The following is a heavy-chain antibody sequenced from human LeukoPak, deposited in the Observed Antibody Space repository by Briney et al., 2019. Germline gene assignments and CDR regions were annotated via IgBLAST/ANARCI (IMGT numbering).Heavy chain of an antibody. V-gene: IGHV3-30*03. CDR2: ISYDGSNK. Sequence: PGGSLRLSCAASGFTFSSYGMRWVRQAPGKGLEWVAVISYDGSNKYYADSVKGRVTISRDNSKNTLYLQMNSLRAEDTAVYYCARARWELTDYYGMDVWGQGTTVTVSS. D-gene: IGHD1-26*01. J-gene: IGHJ6*02. CDR1: GFTFSSYG. CDR3: ARARWELTDYYGMDV.